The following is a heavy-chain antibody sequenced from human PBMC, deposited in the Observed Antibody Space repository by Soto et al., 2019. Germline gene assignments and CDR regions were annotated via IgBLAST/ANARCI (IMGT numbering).Heavy chain of an antibody. CDR1: GGSISSSSYY. CDR3: ARRSRAVTMVRGVIGAAFDI. V-gene: IGHV4-39*01. D-gene: IGHD3-10*01. J-gene: IGHJ3*02. Sequence: SETLSLTCTVSGGSISSSSYYWGWIRQPPGKGLEWIGSIYYSGSTYYNPSLKSRVTISVDTSKNQFSLKLSSVTAADTAVYYCARRSRAVTMVRGVIGAAFDIWGQGTMVTVSS. CDR2: IYYSGST.